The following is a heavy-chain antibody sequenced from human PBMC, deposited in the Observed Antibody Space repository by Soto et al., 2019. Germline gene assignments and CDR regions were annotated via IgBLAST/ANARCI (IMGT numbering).Heavy chain of an antibody. Sequence: EVQLLESGGGLVQPGGSLRLSCAASGFTFSNYAMSWVRQAPGKGLEWVSIISASGDYTYYADSVKGRFTISRDNSKNTMYMQMNSLRADDTAVYYCASLVVAATSVTGDWSAPWGQGILVTVSS. V-gene: IGHV3-23*01. D-gene: IGHD2-15*01. CDR1: GFTFSNYA. CDR2: ISASGDYT. J-gene: IGHJ5*02. CDR3: ASLVVAATSVTGDWSAP.